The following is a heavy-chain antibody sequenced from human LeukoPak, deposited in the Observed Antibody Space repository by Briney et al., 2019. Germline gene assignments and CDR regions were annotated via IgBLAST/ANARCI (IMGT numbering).Heavy chain of an antibody. CDR1: GGTFSRYA. CDR2: IIPIFGSS. J-gene: IGHJ4*02. D-gene: IGHD1-26*01. V-gene: IGHV1-69*13. CDR3: ARKGRVGATWGYYFDY. Sequence: ASVNVSCKASGGTFSRYAISWVRQAPGQGLEWMGGIIPIFGSSNYAQKFQGRVTITADESTSTAYMELSSLRSEDTAVYYCARKGRVGATWGYYFDYWGQGTLVTVSS.